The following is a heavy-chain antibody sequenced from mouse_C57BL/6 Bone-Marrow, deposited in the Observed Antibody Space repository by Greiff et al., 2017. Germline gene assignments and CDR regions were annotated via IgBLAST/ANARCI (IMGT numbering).Heavy chain of an antibody. CDR3: ARLPLYFGF. CDR2: INHAGSST. CDR1: GFTFSDYY. Sequence: EVKLMESEGGLVQPGSSMKLSCTASGFTFSDYYMAWVRQVPEKGLEWVANINHAGSSTNYMHNLKSRFIISRDNAKNILYLQMSSLKSEDTATXYCARLPLYFGFWGQGTTLTVSS. J-gene: IGHJ2*01. V-gene: IGHV5-16*01.